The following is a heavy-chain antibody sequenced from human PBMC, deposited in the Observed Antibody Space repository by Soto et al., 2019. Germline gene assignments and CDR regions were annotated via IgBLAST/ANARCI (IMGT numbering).Heavy chain of an antibody. CDR1: GGSMRSYY. D-gene: IGHD5-12*01. Sequence: PLETLSLTCTVPGGSMRSYYWSWIRQRPGKGLGWIGYMHYSGSTKYNPSLKTRVTISVDTSKSQFSLNLSSVTAADTAVYYCARDRGYSGYDPSYSYDGMDVWGHGTTVTVSS. V-gene: IGHV4-59*01. CDR2: MHYSGST. CDR3: ARDRGYSGYDPSYSYDGMDV. J-gene: IGHJ6*02.